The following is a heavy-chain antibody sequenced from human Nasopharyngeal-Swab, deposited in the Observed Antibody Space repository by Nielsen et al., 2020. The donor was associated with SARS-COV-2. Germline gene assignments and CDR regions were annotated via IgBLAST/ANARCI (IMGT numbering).Heavy chain of an antibody. V-gene: IGHV1-8*01. CDR3: ARDLPRITIFGVVDY. Sequence: ASVKVSCKASGYTFTSYDISWVRQATGQGLEWMGWMNPNSGNTGYAQKFQGRVTMTTDTSTSTAYMELRSLRSDDTAVYYCARDLPRITIFGVVDYWGQGTLVTVSS. D-gene: IGHD3-3*01. CDR2: MNPNSGNT. J-gene: IGHJ4*02. CDR1: GYTFTSYD.